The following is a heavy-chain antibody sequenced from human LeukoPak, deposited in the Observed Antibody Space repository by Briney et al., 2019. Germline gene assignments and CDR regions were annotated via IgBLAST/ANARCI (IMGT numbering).Heavy chain of an antibody. D-gene: IGHD3-16*01. Sequence: PGGSLRFSCAASGFTFSSYSMNWVRQAPGKGLEWVSYISSRSATIYYADSVKGRFTISRDDAKNSLHLQMNSLRVEDTAVYYCARDSRAVGDAFDIWGQGTMVTVSS. V-gene: IGHV3-48*01. CDR2: ISSRSATI. CDR3: ARDSRAVGDAFDI. CDR1: GFTFSSYS. J-gene: IGHJ3*02.